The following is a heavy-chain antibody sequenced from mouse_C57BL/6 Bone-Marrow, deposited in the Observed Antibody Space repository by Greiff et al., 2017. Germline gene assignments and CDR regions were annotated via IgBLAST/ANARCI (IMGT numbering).Heavy chain of an antibody. V-gene: IGHV1-50*01. CDR1: GYTFTSYW. D-gene: IGHD2-1*01. J-gene: IGHJ2*01. Sequence: QVQLQQPGAELVKPGASVKLSCKASGYTFTSYWMQWVKQRPGQGLEWIGEIDPSDSYTNYNQKFKGKATLTVDTSSSTAYMQLSSLTSEDSAVXYCAYLLSYFDYWGQGTTLTVSS. CDR2: IDPSDSYT. CDR3: AYLLSYFDY.